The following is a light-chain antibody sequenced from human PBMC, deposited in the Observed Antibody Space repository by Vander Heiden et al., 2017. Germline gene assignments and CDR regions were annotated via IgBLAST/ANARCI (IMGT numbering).Light chain of an antibody. CDR3: LLYDGGAWV. J-gene: IGLJ3*02. Sequence: TVLTQPPSLTVSPGRTVTLTCASSTGPVTSGYYPNWFQQKPGQAPRPLIYSTNDRHSWAPGRCSGSLLGGRAALTLSGVQPGDEADYYCLLYDGGAWVFGGGTKVTVL. CDR2: STN. V-gene: IGLV7-43*01. CDR1: TGPVTSGYY.